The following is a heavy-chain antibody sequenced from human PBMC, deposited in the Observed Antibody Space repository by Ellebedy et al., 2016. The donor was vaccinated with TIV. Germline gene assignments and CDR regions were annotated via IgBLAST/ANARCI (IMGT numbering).Heavy chain of an antibody. Sequence: GESLKISCPASGFTLTNYWMTWVRQAPGKGLEWVANINEDGTKKHYVDSVRGRFTISRDYDGNTLFMQMNSLGAEDTAVYYCARAIYGASYLWGRGTLVTVSS. V-gene: IGHV3-7*01. CDR3: ARAIYGASYL. D-gene: IGHD4-17*01. CDR1: GFTLTNYW. J-gene: IGHJ2*01. CDR2: INEDGTKK.